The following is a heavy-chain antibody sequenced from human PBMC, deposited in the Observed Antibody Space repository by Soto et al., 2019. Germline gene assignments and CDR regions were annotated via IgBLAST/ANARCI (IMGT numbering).Heavy chain of an antibody. CDR1: GGSISSGGYY. D-gene: IGHD6-13*01. CDR3: AREGIAAAAYFDY. V-gene: IGHV4-31*03. J-gene: IGHJ4*02. CDR2: IYYSGST. Sequence: PSETLSLTCTVSGGSISSGGYYWSWIRQHPGKGLEWIGYIYYSGSTYYNPSLKSRVTISVDTSKNQFSLKLSSVTAADTAVYYCAREGIAAAAYFDYWRQRTLVTVSS.